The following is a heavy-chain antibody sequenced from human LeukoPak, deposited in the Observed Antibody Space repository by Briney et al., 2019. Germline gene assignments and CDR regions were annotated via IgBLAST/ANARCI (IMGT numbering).Heavy chain of an antibody. V-gene: IGHV4-4*07. CDR2: IYTSGST. D-gene: IGHD3-3*01. CDR1: GGSISSYY. J-gene: IGHJ5*02. Sequence: EPSETLSLTCTVSGGSISSYYWSWIRQPAGKGLEWIGRIYTSGSTHYNPSLKSRVTMSVDTSKNQFSLKLSSVTAADTAVYYCARDGYTIFGNWFDPWGQGTLVTVSS. CDR3: ARDGYTIFGNWFDP.